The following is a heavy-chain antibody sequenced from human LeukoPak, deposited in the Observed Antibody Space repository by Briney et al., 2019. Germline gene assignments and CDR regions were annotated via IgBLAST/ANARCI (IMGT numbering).Heavy chain of an antibody. Sequence: SETLSLTCTVSGGSISSSSYYWGWIRQPPGKGLEWIGSIYYSGSTYYNPSLKSRVTISVDTSKNQFSLKLSSVTAADTAVYYCARGLFGGYYRWFDYWGQGTLVTVSS. D-gene: IGHD3-22*01. CDR1: GGSISSSSYY. CDR2: IYYSGST. V-gene: IGHV4-39*01. CDR3: ARGLFGGYYRWFDY. J-gene: IGHJ4*02.